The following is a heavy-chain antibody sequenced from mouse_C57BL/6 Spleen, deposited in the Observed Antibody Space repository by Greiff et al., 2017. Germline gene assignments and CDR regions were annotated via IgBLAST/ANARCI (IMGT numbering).Heavy chain of an antibody. CDR2: INPYNGGT. V-gene: IGHV1-19*01. CDR1: GYTFTDYY. Sequence: VQLQQSGPVLVKPGASVKMSCKASGYTFTDYYMNWVKQSHGKSLEWIGVINPYNGGTSYNQKFKGKATLTVDKSSSTAYMELNSLTSEDSAVYYCARGGLGRQAMDYWGQGTSVTVSS. D-gene: IGHD4-1*01. CDR3: ARGGLGRQAMDY. J-gene: IGHJ4*01.